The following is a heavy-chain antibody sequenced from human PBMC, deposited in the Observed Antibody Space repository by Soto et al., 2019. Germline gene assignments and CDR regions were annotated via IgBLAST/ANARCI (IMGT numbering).Heavy chain of an antibody. CDR1: GFTFSSYA. D-gene: IGHD3-10*01. CDR3: AKGPHYYGSGSQYGMDV. Sequence: EVQLLESGGGLVQPGGSLGLSCAASGFTFSSYAMSWVRQAPGKGLEWVSAISGSGGSTYYADSVKGRFTISRDNSKNTLYLQMNSLRAEETAVYYGAKGPHYYGSGSQYGMDVWGQGTTVTVSS. CDR2: ISGSGGST. J-gene: IGHJ6*02. V-gene: IGHV3-23*01.